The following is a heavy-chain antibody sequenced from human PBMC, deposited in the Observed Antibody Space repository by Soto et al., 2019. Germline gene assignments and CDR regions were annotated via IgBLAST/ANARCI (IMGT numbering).Heavy chain of an antibody. Sequence: QITLKESGPTLVKPTETLMLTCTVSGFSLSSSGVGVGWIRQPPGKALEWLAVIYGNDDKRYSPSLKSRGTITKDAYKKQVVLTMTNMDPVDTATYFCAHRPPRYSYATSFYYYLRGYFDYWGQGTLVTVSS. V-gene: IGHV2-5*01. CDR3: AHRPPRYSYATSFYYYLRGYFDY. CDR1: GFSLSSSGVG. CDR2: IYGNDDK. D-gene: IGHD3-22*01. J-gene: IGHJ4*02.